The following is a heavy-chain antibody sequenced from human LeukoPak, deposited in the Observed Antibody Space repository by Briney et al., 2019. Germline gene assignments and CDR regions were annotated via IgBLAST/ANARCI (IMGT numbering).Heavy chain of an antibody. CDR2: IYHSGST. Sequence: SETLSLTCTVSGYSISSGYYWGWIRQPPGKGLEWIGSIYHSGSTYYSPSLKSRVTISADTSKNQFSLKLSSVTAADTAVYYCAREQGPQSYEFDYWGQGTLVTVSS. V-gene: IGHV4-38-2*02. D-gene: IGHD5-24*01. CDR1: GYSISSGYY. J-gene: IGHJ4*02. CDR3: AREQGPQSYEFDY.